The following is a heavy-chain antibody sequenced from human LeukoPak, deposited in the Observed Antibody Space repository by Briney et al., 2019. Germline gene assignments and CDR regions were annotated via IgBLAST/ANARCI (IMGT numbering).Heavy chain of an antibody. J-gene: IGHJ4*02. CDR1: GGSFSSHY. V-gene: IGHV4-59*11. CDR2: VYYTGST. Sequence: SETLSLTCAVSGGSFSSHYWSWIRQPPGKGLEWVGYVYYTGSTKYNPSLKSRVTISIDTSRIQFSLKLSSVTAADTAVYYCARGRSRISNDLDSWGQGTLVIVSS. D-gene: IGHD4-11*01. CDR3: ARGRSRISNDLDS.